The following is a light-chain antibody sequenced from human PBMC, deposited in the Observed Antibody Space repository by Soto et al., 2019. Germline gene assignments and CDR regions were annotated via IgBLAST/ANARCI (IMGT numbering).Light chain of an antibody. CDR1: ISDIGGYNF. CDR2: DVN. Sequence: QSALTQPASVSGSPGQSITISCTGTISDIGGYNFISWYQHHPGKAPKLVIYDVNNRPSGISYRFSGSKSGNTASLTISGLQAEDEADYYCCSYAGSLVVFGGGTKLTVL. V-gene: IGLV2-14*01. J-gene: IGLJ2*01. CDR3: CSYAGSLVV.